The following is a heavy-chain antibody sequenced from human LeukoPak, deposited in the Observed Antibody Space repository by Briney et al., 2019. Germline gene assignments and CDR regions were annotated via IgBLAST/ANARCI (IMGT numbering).Heavy chain of an antibody. V-gene: IGHV1-69*04. CDR2: IIPIFGIA. J-gene: IGHJ4*02. Sequence: SVKVSCKASGGTFISYAISWVRQAPGQGLEWMGRIIPIFGIANYAQKFQGRVTITADKSTSTAYMELSSLRSEDTAVYYCARDTSGATAGYWGQGTLVTVSS. CDR3: ARDTSGATAGY. D-gene: IGHD5-12*01. CDR1: GGTFISYA.